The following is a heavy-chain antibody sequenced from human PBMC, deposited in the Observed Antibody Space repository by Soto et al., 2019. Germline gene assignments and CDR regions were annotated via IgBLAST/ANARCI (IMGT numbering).Heavy chain of an antibody. CDR3: AGVDCSSTVCYYYYYYMDV. J-gene: IGHJ6*03. Sequence: QVQLVQSGAEVKKPGASVKVSCKASGYTFTSYGISWVRQAPGQGLEWMGWISAYNGNTNYAQKLQGRVTMTTDTSRSTAGIEVGTLRAEDTDYYYCAGVDCSSTVCYYYYYYMDVW. CDR1: GYTFTSYG. D-gene: IGHD2-2*01. V-gene: IGHV1-18*01. CDR2: ISAYNGNT.